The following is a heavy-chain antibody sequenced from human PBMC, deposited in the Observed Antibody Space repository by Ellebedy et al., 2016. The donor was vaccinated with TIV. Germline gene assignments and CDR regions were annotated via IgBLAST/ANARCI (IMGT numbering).Heavy chain of an antibody. CDR3: AKDWHPDYFGRLDP. CDR2: ISASGIKT. D-gene: IGHD3-10*01. J-gene: IGHJ5*02. Sequence: PGGSLRLSCAASGFTFNTYSMNWVRQAPGKGPEWVSTISASGIKTYYADSVKGRFTISRDNSKNTLYLQMNSLRADDTAMYYCAKDWHPDYFGRLDPWGLGTLVTVSS. CDR1: GFTFNTYS. V-gene: IGHV3-23*01.